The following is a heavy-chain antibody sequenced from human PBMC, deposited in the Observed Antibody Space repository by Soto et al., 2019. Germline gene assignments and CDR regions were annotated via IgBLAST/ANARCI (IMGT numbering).Heavy chain of an antibody. CDR2: IDWDDGK. V-gene: IGHV2-5*02. D-gene: IGHD2-8*02. CDR1: GFSLHARKVL. CDR3: AHGEDSSDGWCFFDY. Sequence: APTLVNQTPTLALICKVSGFSLHARKVLVGWIRQPPGKALEWLAVIDWDDGKRYRASVKNRLSVTKDTIKNQVGLEMNNMDPEETGTYYCAHGEDSSDGWCFFDYWAREPWTPSPQ. J-gene: IGHJ4*02.